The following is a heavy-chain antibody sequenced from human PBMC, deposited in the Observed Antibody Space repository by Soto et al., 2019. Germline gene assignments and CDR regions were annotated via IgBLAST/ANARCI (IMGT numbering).Heavy chain of an antibody. CDR1: GGSFSGYY. CDR3: AYSRTRVYYFDY. D-gene: IGHD2-15*01. V-gene: IGHV4-34*01. J-gene: IGHJ4*02. CDR2: INHSGST. Sequence: PSETLSLTCAVYGGSFSGYYWRWIRQPPGKGLEWIGEINHSGSTNYNPSLKSRVTISVDTSKNQFSLKLSSVTAADTAVYYCAYSRTRVYYFDYWGQGTLVTVS.